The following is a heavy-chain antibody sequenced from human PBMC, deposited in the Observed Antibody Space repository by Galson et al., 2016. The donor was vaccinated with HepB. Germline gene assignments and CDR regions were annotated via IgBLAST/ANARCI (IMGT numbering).Heavy chain of an antibody. V-gene: IGHV3-23*01. CDR3: GKHGGFDY. D-gene: IGHD3-16*01. CDR2: ITHSGDAT. J-gene: IGHJ4*02. Sequence: SLRPPCAASGFSSSSSGMSWVRQAPGRGLEWVSGITHSGDATHYADFVKGRFTISSDNSTNTLYLYMNNLTAGDTAIYYCGKHGGFDYWGQGALVTVSS. CDR1: GFSSSSSG.